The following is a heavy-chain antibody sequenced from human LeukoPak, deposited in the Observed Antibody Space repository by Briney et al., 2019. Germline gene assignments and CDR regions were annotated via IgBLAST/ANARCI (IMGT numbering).Heavy chain of an antibody. V-gene: IGHV3-21*01. Sequence: GGSLRLSCAASGFSFTSHTMSWVRQAPGKGLECVSSISTSSTYIYYADSVKGRFTISRDNAKSSLYLQMNSLRAEDTAVYYCARAAKYSSSWYRWFDPWGQGTLVTVSS. CDR2: ISTSSTYI. CDR3: ARAAKYSSSWYRWFDP. D-gene: IGHD6-13*01. J-gene: IGHJ5*02. CDR1: GFSFTSHT.